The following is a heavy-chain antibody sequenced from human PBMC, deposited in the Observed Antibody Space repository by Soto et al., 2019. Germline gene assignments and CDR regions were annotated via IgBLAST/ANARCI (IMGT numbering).Heavy chain of an antibody. CDR3: ARDYGDYGGYFDY. J-gene: IGHJ4*02. Sequence: GGSLRLSCAASEITFSAYAMGWVRQTPGKGLEWVSSISSSSSYIYYADSVKGRFTISRDNAKNSLYLQMNSLRAEDTAVYYCARDYGDYGGYFDYWGQGTLVTVSS. D-gene: IGHD4-17*01. V-gene: IGHV3-21*01. CDR2: ISSSSSYI. CDR1: EITFSAYA.